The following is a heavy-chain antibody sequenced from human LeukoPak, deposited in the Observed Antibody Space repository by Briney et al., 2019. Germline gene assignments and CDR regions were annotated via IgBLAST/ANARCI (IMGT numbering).Heavy chain of an antibody. J-gene: IGHJ4*02. Sequence: GGSLRLSCAASGFTFSSYNMNWVRQPPGKGLEWVSSISSTSKYIYYADSVKGRFTISRDNAKNSLFLQMNNHRVDDSGVYYCAREYTAMAYDYWGQGNLVTVSS. CDR2: ISSTSKYI. V-gene: IGHV3-21*01. CDR3: AREYTAMAYDY. D-gene: IGHD5-18*01. CDR1: GFTFSSYN.